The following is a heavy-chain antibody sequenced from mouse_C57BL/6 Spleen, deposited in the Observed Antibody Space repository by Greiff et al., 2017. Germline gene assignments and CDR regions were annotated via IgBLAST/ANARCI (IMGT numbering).Heavy chain of an antibody. J-gene: IGHJ4*01. CDR1: GYTFTNYW. Sequence: VQLQESGAELVRPGTSVKMSCKASGYTFTNYWIGWAKQRPGHGLEWIGDIYPGGGYTNYTEKFKGKATLTADKSSSTAYLQFSSLTSEDSAIYDCARGGGYSPYAMDYWGQGTSVTVSS. CDR2: IYPGGGYT. D-gene: IGHD2-3*01. CDR3: ARGGGYSPYAMDY. V-gene: IGHV1-63*01.